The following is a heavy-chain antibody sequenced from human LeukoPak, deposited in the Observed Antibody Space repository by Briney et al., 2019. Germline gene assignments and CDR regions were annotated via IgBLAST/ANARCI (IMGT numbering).Heavy chain of an antibody. CDR3: AKGGGWLYYFDY. J-gene: IGHJ4*02. D-gene: IGHD6-19*01. CDR1: GFTFSTFA. CDR2: ISDSGGSR. Sequence: PGGSLRLSCAASGFTFSTFAMNWVRQAPGKGLEWVSAISDSGGSRYYADSVKGRFTISRDNAKNTVYLRMNSLRVEDTAVYYCAKGGGWLYYFDYWGQGSLVSVSS. V-gene: IGHV3-23*01.